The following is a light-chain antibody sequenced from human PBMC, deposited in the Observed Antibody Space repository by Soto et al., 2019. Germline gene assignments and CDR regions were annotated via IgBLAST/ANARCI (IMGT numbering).Light chain of an antibody. V-gene: IGLV1-40*01. J-gene: IGLJ2*01. Sequence: QSALTQTPSVSGAPGQKITMSCTGSSSNIGAGYDVHWYQQVPGAAPRLLIYADNNRPSGVPDRFSASKSGTSASLAITGLQDEDEASYYCQSYDTSLSGVIFGAGTQLTVL. CDR3: QSYDTSLSGVI. CDR2: ADN. CDR1: SSNIGAGYD.